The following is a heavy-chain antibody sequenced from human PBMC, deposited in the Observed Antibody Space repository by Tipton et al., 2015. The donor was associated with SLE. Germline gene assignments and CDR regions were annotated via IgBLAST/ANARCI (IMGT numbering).Heavy chain of an antibody. Sequence: TLSLTCAVYGGSFSGYYWSWIRQPPGKGLEWIGEINHSGSTNYNPSLKSRVTISVDTSKNQFSLKLSSVTAADTAVYYCASPKDYGGNPYWGQGTLVTVSS. D-gene: IGHD4-23*01. CDR2: INHSGST. J-gene: IGHJ4*02. CDR3: ASPKDYGGNPY. CDR1: GGSFSGYY. V-gene: IGHV4-34*01.